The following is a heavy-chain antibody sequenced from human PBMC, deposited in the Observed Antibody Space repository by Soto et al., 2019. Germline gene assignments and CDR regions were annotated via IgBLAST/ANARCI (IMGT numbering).Heavy chain of an antibody. CDR3: ARGGEGRFLEWLLDPFDY. J-gene: IGHJ4*02. Sequence: ASVKVSCKASGYTFTSYGISWVRQAPGQGLEWMGWISAYNGNTNYAQKLQGRVTMTTDTSTSTAYMELRSLRSDDTAVYYCARGGEGRFLEWLLDPFDYWGQGTLVTVSS. D-gene: IGHD3-3*01. V-gene: IGHV1-18*01. CDR1: GYTFTSYG. CDR2: ISAYNGNT.